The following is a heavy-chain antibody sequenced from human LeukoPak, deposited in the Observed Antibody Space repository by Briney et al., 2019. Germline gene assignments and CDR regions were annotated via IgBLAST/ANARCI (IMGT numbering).Heavy chain of an antibody. Sequence: PGGSLRLSCAASGFTFSSYSMNWVRQAPGKGLEWVSAISGSGGSTYYADSVKGRFTISRDNSKNTLYLQMNSLRAEDTAVYYCAKAGQRFQQHDAFDIWGQGTMVTVSS. CDR2: ISGSGGST. CDR1: GFTFSSYS. D-gene: IGHD5-12*01. J-gene: IGHJ3*02. V-gene: IGHV3-23*01. CDR3: AKAGQRFQQHDAFDI.